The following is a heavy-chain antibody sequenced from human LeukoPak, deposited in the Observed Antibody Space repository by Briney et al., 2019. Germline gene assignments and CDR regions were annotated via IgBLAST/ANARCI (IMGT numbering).Heavy chain of an antibody. CDR2: IIPIFGTA. D-gene: IGHD6-19*01. Sequence: ASVNVSCKASGGTFSSYAISWVRQAPGQGLEWMGGIIPIFGTANYAQKFQGRVTITADESTSTAYMELSSLRSEDTAVYYCARCVAVAGTCGYWGQGTLVTVSS. CDR3: ARCVAVAGTCGY. J-gene: IGHJ4*02. CDR1: GGTFSSYA. V-gene: IGHV1-69*13.